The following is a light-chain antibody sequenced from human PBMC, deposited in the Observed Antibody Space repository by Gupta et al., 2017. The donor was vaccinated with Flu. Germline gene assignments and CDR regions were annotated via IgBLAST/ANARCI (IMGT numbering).Light chain of an antibody. J-gene: IGLJ1*01. V-gene: IGLV2-8*01. CDR1: SSDVVGYNS. CDR2: YDT. Sequence: QSALTQPPSVSGSPGQSLAILCTGTSSDVVGYNSVSWYHQHPGRAPKRMMVYDTKRPSGVTDRVLCYTEGNNASPLTTVLQPEDEADDYCRSSEASISTWVFGTGIKVTVL. CDR3: RSSEASISTWV.